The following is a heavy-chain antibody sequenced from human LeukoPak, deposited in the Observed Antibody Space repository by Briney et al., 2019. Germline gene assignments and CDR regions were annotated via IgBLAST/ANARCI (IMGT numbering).Heavy chain of an antibody. D-gene: IGHD1-26*01. Sequence: PGGSLRLSCAASGFTFSSYEMNWVRQAPGKGLEWVSYISSSGSTIYYADSVKGRFTISRDNAKNSLYLQMNSLRAEDTAVYYCARGLVGATGGLDGAFDIWGRGTMATVSS. V-gene: IGHV3-48*03. CDR1: GFTFSSYE. J-gene: IGHJ3*02. CDR2: ISSSGSTI. CDR3: ARGLVGATGGLDGAFDI.